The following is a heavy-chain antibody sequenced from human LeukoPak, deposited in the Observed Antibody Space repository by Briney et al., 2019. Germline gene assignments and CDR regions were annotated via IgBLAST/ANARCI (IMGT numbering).Heavy chain of an antibody. V-gene: IGHV3-23*01. J-gene: IGHJ5*02. CDR1: GLTLSSYG. D-gene: IGHD4-17*01. Sequence: GGSLRLSCAASGLTLSSYGMSWVRQAPGKGLEWVSDISDSGGNTYYAGSVKGRFSISRDNSKNMLYLQMNSLRSEDTAVYYCAKGGYGDGRFDPWGQGTLVIVSS. CDR2: ISDSGGNT. CDR3: AKGGYGDGRFDP.